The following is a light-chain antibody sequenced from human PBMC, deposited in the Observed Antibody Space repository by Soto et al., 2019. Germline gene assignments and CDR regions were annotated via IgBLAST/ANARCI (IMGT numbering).Light chain of an antibody. Sequence: EIVFTQSPGTLSLSPGERATLSCRASQSVSSSFLAWYQQKPGQAPRLIIYGASSRANGIPDRFSGSGSGTDFTLTISRLEPEDFAVYYGQQYGSSRTWTFGQGTQVDIK. CDR3: QQYGSSRTWT. V-gene: IGKV3-20*01. CDR2: GAS. J-gene: IGKJ1*01. CDR1: QSVSSSF.